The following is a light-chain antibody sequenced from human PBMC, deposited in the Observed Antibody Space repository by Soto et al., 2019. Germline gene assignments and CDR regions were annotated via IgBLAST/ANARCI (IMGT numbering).Light chain of an antibody. CDR2: DVN. V-gene: IGLV2-14*01. Sequence: QSALTQPASVSGSPGQSITISCTGTSSDVGNYNYVSWYQQHPGKAPKLMIYDVNNRPSGVSNRFSGSKSGNTASLTISGLQAEDEADYYCNSYTSSNTLGVFGGGTKVTVL. CDR3: NSYTSSNTLGV. CDR1: SSDVGNYNY. J-gene: IGLJ2*01.